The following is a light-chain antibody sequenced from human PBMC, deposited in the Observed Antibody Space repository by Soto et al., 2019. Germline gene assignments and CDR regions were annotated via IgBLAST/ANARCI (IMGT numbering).Light chain of an antibody. CDR3: QQYNNWPPLFT. J-gene: IGKJ3*01. Sequence: EIVLTQSPATLSVSPGERATLSCRASQSVNSNLTWYQQQPGRAPRLLIYGASTRAAGIPARFSGSGSGTEFTLIISSLQSEDFAVYYCQQYNNWPPLFTFGPGTKVDIK. CDR1: QSVNSN. V-gene: IGKV3-15*01. CDR2: GAS.